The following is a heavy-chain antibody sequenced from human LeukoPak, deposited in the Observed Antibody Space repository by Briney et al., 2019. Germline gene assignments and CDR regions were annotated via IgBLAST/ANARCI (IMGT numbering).Heavy chain of an antibody. V-gene: IGHV3-73*01. CDR2: IRSTANGYAT. D-gene: IGHD3-10*01. CDR1: GFTFSGSA. CDR3: TGNYYGSGSYADLDY. J-gene: IGHJ4*02. Sequence: GGSLRLSCAASGFTFSGSALHWVRQASGKGLEWVGRIRSTANGYATAYAASVKGRFTISRDDSKNTAYLQMDSLKTEDTAVYYCTGNYYGSGSYADLDYWGQGTLVTVSS.